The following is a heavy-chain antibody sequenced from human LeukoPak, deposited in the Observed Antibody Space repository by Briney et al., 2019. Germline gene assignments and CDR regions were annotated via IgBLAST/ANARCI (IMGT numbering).Heavy chain of an antibody. CDR1: GYSISSGNY. CDR3: ARGDTYYDVLTGYSPSCFDS. D-gene: IGHD3-9*01. Sequence: SETLSLTCTVSGYSISSGNYWGCIRQPPGKGRVWIGSSYHCGSSYYNTSPNRRVTISVDNSKNQFFLKLSSVTTADTAVYYFARGDTYYDVLTGYSPSCFDSWGQGNLVNVSS. J-gene: IGHJ4*01. V-gene: IGHV4-38-2*02. CDR2: SYHCGSS.